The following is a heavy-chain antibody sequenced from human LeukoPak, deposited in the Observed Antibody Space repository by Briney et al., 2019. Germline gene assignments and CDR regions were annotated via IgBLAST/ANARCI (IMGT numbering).Heavy chain of an antibody. CDR1: GFTFSSYG. Sequence: GRSLRLSCAASGFTFSSYGMHWVRQAPGKGLEWVAVIWYDGGNKYYADSVKGRFTISRDNSKNTLYLQMNSLRAEDTAVYYCARDLGATSYCFDYWGQGTLVTVSS. V-gene: IGHV3-33*01. CDR2: IWYDGGNK. J-gene: IGHJ4*02. CDR3: ARDLGATSYCFDY. D-gene: IGHD1-26*01.